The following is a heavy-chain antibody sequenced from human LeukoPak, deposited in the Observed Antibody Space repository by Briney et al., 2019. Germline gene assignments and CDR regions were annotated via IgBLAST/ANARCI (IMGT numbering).Heavy chain of an antibody. J-gene: IGHJ4*02. CDR1: GFTFSSYA. CDR3: ARGGLGGYYGSGSYNY. D-gene: IGHD3-10*01. V-gene: IGHV3-23*01. Sequence: GGSLRLSCAASGFTFSSYAMSWVRQAPGKGLEWVSAISGSGGSTYYADSVKGRFTISRDNSKNTLYLQMNSLRAEDTAVYYCARGGLGGYYGSGSYNYWGQGTLVTVSS. CDR2: ISGSGGST.